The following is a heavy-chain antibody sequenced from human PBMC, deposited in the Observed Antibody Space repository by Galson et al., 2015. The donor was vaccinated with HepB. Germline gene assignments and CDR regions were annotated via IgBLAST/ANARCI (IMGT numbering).Heavy chain of an antibody. CDR1: GFTFSSYG. CDR2: IWYDGSNK. Sequence: SLRLSCAASGFTFSSYGMHWVRQAPGKGPEWVAVIWYDGSNKYYADSVKGRFTISRDNSKNTLYLQMNSLRAEDTAVYYCARDLTGRSSSWYEVEYYYYGMDVWGQGTTVTVSS. D-gene: IGHD6-13*01. CDR3: ARDLTGRSSSWYEVEYYYYGMDV. V-gene: IGHV3-33*01. J-gene: IGHJ6*02.